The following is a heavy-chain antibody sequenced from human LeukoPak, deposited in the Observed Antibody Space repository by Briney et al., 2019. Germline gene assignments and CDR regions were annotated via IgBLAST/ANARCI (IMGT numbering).Heavy chain of an antibody. CDR3: LREVGPFDY. V-gene: IGHV3-23*01. CDR2: ISNSGGST. CDR1: GLTFSNYG. J-gene: IGHJ4*02. D-gene: IGHD3-16*01. Sequence: GGSLRLSCAASGLTFSNYGMSWVRQAPGKGLEWVSCISNSGGSTYYADSVKGRFTISRDNSKNTLYLQMSSLRAEDTALYYCLREVGPFDYWGQGTLVTVSS.